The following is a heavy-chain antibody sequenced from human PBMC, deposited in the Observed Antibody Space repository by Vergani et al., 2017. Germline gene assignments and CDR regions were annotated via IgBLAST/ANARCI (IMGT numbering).Heavy chain of an antibody. CDR2: INHSGST. Sequence: QVQLQQWGAGLLKPSETLSLTCAVYGGSFSGYYWSWIRPPPGKGMEWIGEINHSGSTNYNPSLKSRVTISVDTSKNQFSLKMNSVTAADTAVYYCASSYDYDSSGYYYGIDYWGQGTLVTVSS. CDR1: GGSFSGYY. D-gene: IGHD3-22*01. J-gene: IGHJ4*02. CDR3: ASSYDYDSSGYYYGIDY. V-gene: IGHV4-34*01.